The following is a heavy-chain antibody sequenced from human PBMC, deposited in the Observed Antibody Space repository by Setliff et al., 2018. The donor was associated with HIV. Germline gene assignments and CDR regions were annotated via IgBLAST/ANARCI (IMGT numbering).Heavy chain of an antibody. CDR1: GFTFRNAW. Sequence: GGSLTLSCAASGFTFRNAWMNWVRQAPGNGMEWVGRIKSKTDGGTTDYAAPVKGRFTISRDDSKTTLYLQMSSLKTEDTAVYYCPTDLGTRYDTPVYWGQGTLVTVSS. D-gene: IGHD5-12*01. CDR2: IKSKTDGGTT. CDR3: PTDLGTRYDTPVY. J-gene: IGHJ4*02. V-gene: IGHV3-15*07.